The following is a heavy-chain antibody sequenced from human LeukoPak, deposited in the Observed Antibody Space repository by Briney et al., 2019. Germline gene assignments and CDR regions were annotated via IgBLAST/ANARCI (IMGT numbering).Heavy chain of an antibody. Sequence: GGSLRLSWVAAGFTFTSSAMTWVRQAPGKGLELVSVVGSTGGTTYYADSVKGRFTISRDNAKNTMILQMNNLRVEDTAVYYCAAVPGIIIEGYFASWGRGTMVAVSA. J-gene: IGHJ4*02. V-gene: IGHV3-23*01. CDR1: GFTFTSSA. CDR3: AAVPGIIIEGYFAS. D-gene: IGHD3-10*02. CDR2: VGSTGGTT.